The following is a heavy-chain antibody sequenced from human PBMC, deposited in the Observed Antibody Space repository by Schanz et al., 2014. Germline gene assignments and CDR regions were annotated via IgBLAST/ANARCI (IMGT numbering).Heavy chain of an antibody. V-gene: IGHV1-18*01. D-gene: IGHD2-15*01. CDR1: GYTFISYG. J-gene: IGHJ5*02. CDR2: ISAYNGNT. CDR3: AGDRGRYCSAASCLHDNWFDA. Sequence: QVQLVQSGAEVKKPGASVKVSCKASGYTFISYGIKWVRQAPGQGLEWMGWISAYNGNTNYAQKLQGRVTMTADTATSTAYMEQRSMRSDDTTVYYCAGDRGRYCSAASCLHDNWFDAWGQGTMVIVSS.